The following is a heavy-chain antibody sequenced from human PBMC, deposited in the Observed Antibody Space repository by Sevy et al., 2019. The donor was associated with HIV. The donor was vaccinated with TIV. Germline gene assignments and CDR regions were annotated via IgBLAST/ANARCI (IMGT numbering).Heavy chain of an antibody. J-gene: IGHJ4*02. Sequence: ASVKVSCKASGYTFTGYYMHWMRQAPGQGLEWMGWINPDSGGPIYAPKFQGRVTLTRDTSISTAYMDLSRLKSDDTAVYHCVRDDRDGYFEYWGQGTLVTVSS. CDR3: VRDDRDGYFEY. CDR2: INPDSGGP. CDR1: GYTFTGYY. V-gene: IGHV1-2*02.